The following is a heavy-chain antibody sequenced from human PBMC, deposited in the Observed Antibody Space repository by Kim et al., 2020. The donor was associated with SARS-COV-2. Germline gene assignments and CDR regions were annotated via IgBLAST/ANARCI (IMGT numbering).Heavy chain of an antibody. D-gene: IGHD2-2*01. CDR3: ARGSAGIVVVPAAMGGVDY. V-gene: IGHV3-30*07. Sequence: GRFTISRDNSKNTLYLQMNSLRAEDTAVYYCARGSAGIVVVPAAMGGVDYWGQGTLVTVSS. J-gene: IGHJ4*02.